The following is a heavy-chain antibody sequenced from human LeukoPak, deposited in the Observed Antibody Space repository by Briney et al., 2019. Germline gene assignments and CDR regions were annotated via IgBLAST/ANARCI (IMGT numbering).Heavy chain of an antibody. Sequence: SETLSLTCTVSGGSITGYYWSWIRQPPGRGLEWIGYVHFSGTTSFNPSLKSRVTISVDTSKNQFSLRLSSVTAADTAVYYCARGMVRGVILDYYYGMDVWGQGTTVTVSS. CDR1: GGSITGYY. CDR3: ARGMVRGVILDYYYGMDV. V-gene: IGHV4-59*01. J-gene: IGHJ6*02. CDR2: VHFSGTT. D-gene: IGHD3-10*01.